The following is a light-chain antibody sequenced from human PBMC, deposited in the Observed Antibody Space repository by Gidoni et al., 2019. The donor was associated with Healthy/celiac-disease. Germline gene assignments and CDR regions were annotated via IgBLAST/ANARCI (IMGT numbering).Light chain of an antibody. CDR1: KSGDKY. J-gene: IGLJ2*01. CDR2: QDS. Sequence: SSELTQPPSVSVSPGQTATITCSGDKSGDKYASWYQQKPGQSPVLVIYQDSKRPSGIPERFSGSNSGSTATLTISGTQAMDEADYYWQASDSSTSVVFGGGTKLTVL. V-gene: IGLV3-1*01. CDR3: QASDSSTSVV.